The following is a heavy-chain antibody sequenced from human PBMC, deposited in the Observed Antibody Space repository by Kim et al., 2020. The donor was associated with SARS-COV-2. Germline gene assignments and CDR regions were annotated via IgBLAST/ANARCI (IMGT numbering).Heavy chain of an antibody. Sequence: SETLSLTCAVYGGSFSGYYWSWIRQPPGKGLEWIGEINHSGSTNYNPSLKSRVTISVDTSKNQFSLKLSSVTAADTAVYYCARGELLLLWFRDRTPYAFDIWGQGTMVTVSS. CDR3: ARGELLLLWFRDRTPYAFDI. CDR2: INHSGST. V-gene: IGHV4-34*01. CDR1: GGSFSGYY. D-gene: IGHD3-10*01. J-gene: IGHJ3*02.